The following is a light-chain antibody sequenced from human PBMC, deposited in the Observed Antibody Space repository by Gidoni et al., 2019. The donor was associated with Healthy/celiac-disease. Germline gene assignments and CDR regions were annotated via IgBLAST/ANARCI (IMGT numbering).Light chain of an antibody. CDR2: DAS. Sequence: EIVLTQSPATLSLSPGESATRSCRASQSVSSYLAWYQQKPGQAHRLLIYDASNRATGIPARFSGSGSGTDFTLTISSLEPEDFAVYYCQQRSNWPPGVTFGGGTKVEIK. V-gene: IGKV3-11*01. J-gene: IGKJ4*01. CDR1: QSVSSY. CDR3: QQRSNWPPGVT.